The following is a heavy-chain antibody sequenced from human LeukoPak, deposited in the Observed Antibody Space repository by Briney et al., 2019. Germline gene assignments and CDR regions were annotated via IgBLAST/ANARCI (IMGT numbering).Heavy chain of an antibody. D-gene: IGHD3-16*01. CDR2: VSAGSTGI. Sequence: GGSLRLSRAGSGFNFGIYSMDWVRQAPGKGLEWVAYVSAGSTGIFYAASVKGRFGISRDNAQKSLYLQMNSLRAEDTAIYYCVREKGGFGFVLWGRGTLVTVSS. V-gene: IGHV3-48*04. CDR1: GFNFGIYS. CDR3: VREKGGFGFVL. J-gene: IGHJ4*02.